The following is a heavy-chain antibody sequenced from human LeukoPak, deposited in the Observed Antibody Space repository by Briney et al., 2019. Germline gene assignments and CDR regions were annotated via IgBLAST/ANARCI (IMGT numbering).Heavy chain of an antibody. J-gene: IGHJ4*02. CDR1: GFTFSTYW. CDR2: IKQDGSEK. CDR3: ARRGTSSSWAHFDY. D-gene: IGHD6-13*01. V-gene: IGHV3-7*05. Sequence: GGSLRLSCAASGFTFSTYWMTWVRQAPGRGLEWVANIKQDGSEKYYVDSVKGRFTISRDNAKNSLYLQMNSLGAEDTAVYYCARRGTSSSWAHFDYWGQGTLSPSPQ.